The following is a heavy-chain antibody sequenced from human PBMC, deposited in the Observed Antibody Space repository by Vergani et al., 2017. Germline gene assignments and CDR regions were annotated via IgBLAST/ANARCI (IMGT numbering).Heavy chain of an antibody. J-gene: IGHJ5*02. CDR1: GYTLTELS. CDR3: AREGRNYYGSGSYTPPGFPFDP. V-gene: IGHV1-24*01. CDR2: FDPEDGET. Sequence: QVQLVQSGAEVKKPGASVKVSCKVSGYTLTELSMHWVRQAPGKGLEWMGGFDPEDGETIYAQKFQGRVTMTEDTSTDTAYMELSSLRSEDTAVYYCAREGRNYYGSGSYTPPGFPFDPWGQGPLVTVSS. D-gene: IGHD3-10*01.